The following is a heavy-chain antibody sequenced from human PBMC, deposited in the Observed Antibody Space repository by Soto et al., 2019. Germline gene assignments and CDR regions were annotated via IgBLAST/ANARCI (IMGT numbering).Heavy chain of an antibody. J-gene: IGHJ5*01. CDR3: ARGVDYDIFISSDLNWFDS. CDR2: VIPNLGLP. V-gene: IGHV1-69*02. Sequence: QVRLVQPGPEVKKPGSSVKVSCKASGDSFTTYKSSRLRQAPGQELEWMRRVIPNLGLPNYAQPFRDRVTITADKYSNTAYMELSSMRSEDTAIYYCARGVDYDIFISSDLNWFDSWGQGSRVTVSS. D-gene: IGHD3-9*01. CDR1: GDSFTTYK.